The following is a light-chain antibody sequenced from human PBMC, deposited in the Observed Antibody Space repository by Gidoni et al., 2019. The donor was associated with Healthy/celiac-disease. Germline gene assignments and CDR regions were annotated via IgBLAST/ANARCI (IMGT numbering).Light chain of an antibody. CDR3: QQRSNWPPYT. V-gene: IGKV3-11*01. CDR2: DAS. Sequence: EIVLTQSPATLSLSPGERATRSCRASQSVSSYLAWYQQKPGQAPRLLIYDASTRATGIPARFSGSGSGTDFTLTISSLEPEDFAVYYCQQRSNWPPYTFGQGTKLEFK. J-gene: IGKJ2*01. CDR1: QSVSSY.